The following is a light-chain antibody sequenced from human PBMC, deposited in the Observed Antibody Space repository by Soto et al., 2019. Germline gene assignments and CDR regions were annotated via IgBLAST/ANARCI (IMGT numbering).Light chain of an antibody. CDR2: KAS. Sequence: DIQMNQFPSTLSASVGDRVTITCRASQSISSWLAWYQQKPGKAPKVLIYKASILESGVPSRFSGSGSGTEFTLTISSLQPDDFATYYCQQYNNDLITFGQGTRLEIK. J-gene: IGKJ5*01. CDR3: QQYNNDLIT. CDR1: QSISSW. V-gene: IGKV1-5*03.